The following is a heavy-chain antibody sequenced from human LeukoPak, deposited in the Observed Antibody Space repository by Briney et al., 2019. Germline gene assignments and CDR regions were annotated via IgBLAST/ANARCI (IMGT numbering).Heavy chain of an antibody. D-gene: IGHD5-12*01. CDR2: IHYSGTT. CDR3: ARMGGYSGYATH. V-gene: IGHV4-59*08. Sequence: SETLSLTCTVSGGSISTYYWSWIRQPPGKGLERSGYIHYSGTTNYNPSLKNRVTISLDTSKNQFSLNLSSVTAADTAVYYCARMGGYSGYATHWGQGTLVTVSS. J-gene: IGHJ4*02. CDR1: GGSISTYY.